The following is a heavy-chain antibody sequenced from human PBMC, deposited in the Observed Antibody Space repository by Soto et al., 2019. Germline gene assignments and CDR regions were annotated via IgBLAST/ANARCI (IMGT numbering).Heavy chain of an antibody. V-gene: IGHV3-33*01. J-gene: IGHJ4*02. CDR2: IWYDGSKK. CDR3: ASISPALDY. Sequence: QVQLVESGGGVVQPGRSLRLSCEASGFTFSSYGMHWVRQAPGKGLEWVAVIWYDGSKKYYADFVKGRFTISRDNSKNTLYLQMNSLRAEDTAVYYCASISPALDYWGQGALVTVSS. D-gene: IGHD2-2*01. CDR1: GFTFSSYG.